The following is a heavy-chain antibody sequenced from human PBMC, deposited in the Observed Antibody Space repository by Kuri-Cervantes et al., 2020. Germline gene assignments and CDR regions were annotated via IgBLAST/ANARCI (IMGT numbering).Heavy chain of an antibody. CDR3: ARDFSPLWFRDRNWFDP. CDR2: IYHSGST. J-gene: IGHJ5*02. CDR1: GYSISSGYY. D-gene: IGHD3-10*01. Sequence: SETLSLTCAVSGYSISSGYYWGWIRQPPGKGLEWIGTIYHSGSTYYNPSLKSRVTISVDTSKNQFSLRLSSVTAADTAVYYRARDFSPLWFRDRNWFDPWGQGTLVTVSS. V-gene: IGHV4-38-2*02.